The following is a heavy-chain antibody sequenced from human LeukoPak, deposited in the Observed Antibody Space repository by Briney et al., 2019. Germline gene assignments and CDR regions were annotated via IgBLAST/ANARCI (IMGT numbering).Heavy chain of an antibody. D-gene: IGHD2-2*01. Sequence: SETLSLTCTVSGGSISSYYWSWVRQPPGEGLEWIGYIYYSGSTNYNPSLKSRVTISVDTSKNQFSLKLSSVTAADTAVYYCARDHRYCSSTSCYYYYGMDVWGQGTTVTVSS. V-gene: IGHV4-59*01. CDR1: GGSISSYY. CDR2: IYYSGST. J-gene: IGHJ6*02. CDR3: ARDHRYCSSTSCYYYYGMDV.